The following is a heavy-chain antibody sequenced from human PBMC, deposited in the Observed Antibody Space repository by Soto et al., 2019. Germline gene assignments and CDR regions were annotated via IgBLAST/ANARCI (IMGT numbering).Heavy chain of an antibody. CDR2: ISSSSSTI. Sequence: GGSLRLSCAASGFTFSSYSMNWVRQAPGKGLEWVSYISSSSSTIYYADSVKGRFTISRDNAKNSLYLQMSSLRDEDTAVYYCARDLIQLPTRSSSWYWYYFDYWGQGTLVTVSS. J-gene: IGHJ4*02. CDR3: ARDLIQLPTRSSSWYWYYFDY. V-gene: IGHV3-48*02. CDR1: GFTFSSYS. D-gene: IGHD6-13*01.